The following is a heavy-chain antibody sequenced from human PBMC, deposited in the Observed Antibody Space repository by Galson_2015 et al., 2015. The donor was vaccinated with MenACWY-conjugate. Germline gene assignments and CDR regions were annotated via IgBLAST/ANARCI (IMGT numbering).Heavy chain of an antibody. Sequence: SLRLSCAASGFTFSNAWMNWVRQAPGKGLEWVGRIKSKTDGGTTDYAAPVKGRFTISRDDSKDTLYLQMNSLKTEDSAVYYCTTGPVVVVVAATFEYFQHWGRGTLVTVSS. CDR3: TTGPVVVVVAATFEYFQH. V-gene: IGHV3-15*07. CDR2: IKSKTDGGTT. J-gene: IGHJ1*01. D-gene: IGHD2-15*01. CDR1: GFTFSNAW.